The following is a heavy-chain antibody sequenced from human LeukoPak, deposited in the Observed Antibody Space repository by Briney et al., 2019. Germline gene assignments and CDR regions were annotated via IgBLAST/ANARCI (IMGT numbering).Heavy chain of an antibody. Sequence: SETLSLTCTVSGGYISSYYWSWIRQPAGKGLEWIGRIYTSGSTNYNPSLKSRVTISLDTSKNQFSLKLSSVTAADTAVYYCATIAVAGHFDYWGQGTLVTVSS. V-gene: IGHV4-4*07. CDR3: ATIAVAGHFDY. CDR2: IYTSGST. D-gene: IGHD6-19*01. CDR1: GGYISSYY. J-gene: IGHJ4*02.